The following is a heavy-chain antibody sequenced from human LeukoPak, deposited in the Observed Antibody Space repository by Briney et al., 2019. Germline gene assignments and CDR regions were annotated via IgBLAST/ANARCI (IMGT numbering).Heavy chain of an antibody. CDR2: IKQDGSDE. V-gene: IGHV3-7*01. CDR3: AELGITMIGGV. J-gene: IGHJ6*04. CDR1: GFTFSSYA. Sequence: GGSLRLSCAASGFTFSSYAMHWVRQAPGKGLEWVANIKQDGSDENYVHSVKGRFTISRDNTKNSLYLQMNSLRAEDTAVYYCAELGITMIGGVWGKGTTVTISS. D-gene: IGHD3-10*02.